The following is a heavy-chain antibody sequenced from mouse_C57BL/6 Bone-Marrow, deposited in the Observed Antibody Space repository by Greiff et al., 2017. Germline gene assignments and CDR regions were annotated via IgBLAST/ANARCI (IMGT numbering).Heavy chain of an antibody. CDR2: IDPSDSYT. CDR1: GYTFTSYW. Sequence: QVQLKQPGAELVRPGTSVKLSCKASGYTFTSYWMHWVKQRPGQGLEWIGVIDPSDSYTNYNQKFKGKATLTVDTSSSTAYMQLSSLTSEDSAVYDCARAYYSNFFAYWGQGTLVTVSA. V-gene: IGHV1-59*01. CDR3: ARAYYSNFFAY. J-gene: IGHJ3*01. D-gene: IGHD2-5*01.